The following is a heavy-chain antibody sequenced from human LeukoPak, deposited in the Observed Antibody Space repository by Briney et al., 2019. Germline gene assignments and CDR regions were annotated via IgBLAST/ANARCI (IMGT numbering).Heavy chain of an antibody. CDR2: ISYDGSNK. CDR1: GLTFSSHW. J-gene: IGHJ5*02. V-gene: IGHV3-30*18. Sequence: GGSLRLSCAASGLTFSSHWMHWVRQAPGKGLEWVAVISYDGSNKYYADSVKGRFTISRDNSKNTLYLQMNSLRAEDTAVYYCAKGDWFDPWGQGTLVTVSS. CDR3: AKGDWFDP.